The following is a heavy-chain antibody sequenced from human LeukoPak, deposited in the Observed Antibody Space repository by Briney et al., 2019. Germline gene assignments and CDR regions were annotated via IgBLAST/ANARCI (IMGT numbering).Heavy chain of an antibody. V-gene: IGHV3-48*03. Sequence: GGSLRLSCAASGFTFSTYEMNWVRQAPGKGLEWVSYISSTGSNIYYADSVKGRFTISRDNAKNSLYLLMNSLRTEDTAIYYCATDAQLGSWGQGTMVTVSS. CDR1: GFTFSTYE. CDR2: ISSTGSNI. J-gene: IGHJ3*01. D-gene: IGHD5-24*01. CDR3: ATDAQLGS.